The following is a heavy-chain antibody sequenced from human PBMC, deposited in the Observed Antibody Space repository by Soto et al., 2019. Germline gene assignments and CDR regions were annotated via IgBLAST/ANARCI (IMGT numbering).Heavy chain of an antibody. J-gene: IGHJ4*02. D-gene: IGHD3-22*01. V-gene: IGHV4-31*03. CDR2: IYYSGST. Sequence: QVQLQESGPGLVKPSQTLSLTCTVSGGSISSGAYYWSWIRQHPGKGLEWIGYIYYSGSTYYNPSLECRVTRSVDTSKNQFSPKLSSVTAADTAVYYCAREERDYRDSSGSLDYWGQGTLFTVSS. CDR3: AREERDYRDSSGSLDY. CDR1: GGSISSGAYY.